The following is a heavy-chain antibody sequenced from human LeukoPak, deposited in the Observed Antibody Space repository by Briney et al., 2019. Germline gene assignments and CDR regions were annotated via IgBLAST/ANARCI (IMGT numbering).Heavy chain of an antibody. V-gene: IGHV4-39*07. Sequence: SETLSLTCTVSSGSISTSNYYWGWVRQPPGKALEWIGNIFYSGSTYYNPSLKSRVTISVDTSKNQFSLKLSSVAAADTAVYYCARIVVVVAATRQYYYYYYMDVWGKGTTVTVSS. J-gene: IGHJ6*03. D-gene: IGHD2-15*01. CDR1: SGSISTSNYY. CDR2: IFYSGST. CDR3: ARIVVVVAATRQYYYYYYMDV.